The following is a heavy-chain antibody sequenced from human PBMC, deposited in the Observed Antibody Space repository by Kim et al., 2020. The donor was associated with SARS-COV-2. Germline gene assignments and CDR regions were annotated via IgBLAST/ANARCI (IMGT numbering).Heavy chain of an antibody. CDR2: ISGDGGST. Sequence: GGSLRLSCAASGFTFDDYAMHWVRQAPGKGLEWVSLISGDGGSTYYADSVKGRFTISRDNSKNSLYLQMNSLRSEDTALYYCTKGAAGGDGYNLLQDWGQGTLVTVSS. V-gene: IGHV3-43*02. D-gene: IGHD5-12*01. J-gene: IGHJ4*02. CDR3: TKGAAGGDGYNLLQD. CDR1: GFTFDDYA.